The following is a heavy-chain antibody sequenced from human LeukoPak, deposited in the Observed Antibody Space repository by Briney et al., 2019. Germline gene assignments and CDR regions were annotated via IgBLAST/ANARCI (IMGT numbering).Heavy chain of an antibody. Sequence: ASVKVSCKASGYTFTGYYMHWVRQAPGQGLEWMGWINPNSGGTNYAQKFQGRVTMTRDTSISTAYMELSRLRSDDTAVYYCARDGARGYYDSSGYYPDYWGQGTLVTVSS. CDR2: INPNSGGT. CDR1: GYTFTGYY. CDR3: ARDGARGYYDSSGYYPDY. V-gene: IGHV1-2*02. J-gene: IGHJ4*02. D-gene: IGHD3-22*01.